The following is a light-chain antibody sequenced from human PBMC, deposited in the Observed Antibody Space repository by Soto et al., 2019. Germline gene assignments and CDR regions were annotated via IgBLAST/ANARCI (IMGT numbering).Light chain of an antibody. J-gene: IGKJ3*01. V-gene: IGKV1-9*01. CDR1: QGISSY. CDR3: LHLNSYSPDT. Sequence: DILLTQSPSFLSASVGDRVTITCRASQGISSYLAWYQQKPGTAPKLLIFAASTLQNGVPSRFSGSGSGTEFTLPISSLQHEDYATYYCLHLNSYSPDTFGHGTKVDIK. CDR2: AAS.